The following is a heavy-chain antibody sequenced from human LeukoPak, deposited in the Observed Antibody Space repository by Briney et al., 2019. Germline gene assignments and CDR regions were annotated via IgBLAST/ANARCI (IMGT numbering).Heavy chain of an antibody. CDR3: ARVRAASELLKPVDY. V-gene: IGHV3-21*01. Sequence: GGSLRLSCAASGFTFSSYSMNWVRQAPGKGLEWVSSISSSSSYIYYADSVKGRFTISRDNAKNSLYLQMNSLRAEDTAVYYCARVRAASELLKPVDYWGQGTLVTVSS. CDR1: GFTFSSYS. J-gene: IGHJ4*02. D-gene: IGHD3-10*01. CDR2: ISSSSSYI.